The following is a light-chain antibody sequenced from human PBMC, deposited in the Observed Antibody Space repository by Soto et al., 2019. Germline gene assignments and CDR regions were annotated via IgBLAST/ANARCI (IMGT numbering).Light chain of an antibody. CDR3: TSWTTSTTMI. Sequence: QSALTQPASVSGSPGQSITISCTGTSSDIGAYNFVSWYQQHPDKAPKLMLYDVNIRPSGVSNRFSGSKSGNTASLTISGLQAEDEADYYCTSWTTSTTMIFGGGTKFTVL. CDR2: DVN. CDR1: SSDIGAYNF. J-gene: IGLJ2*01. V-gene: IGLV2-14*03.